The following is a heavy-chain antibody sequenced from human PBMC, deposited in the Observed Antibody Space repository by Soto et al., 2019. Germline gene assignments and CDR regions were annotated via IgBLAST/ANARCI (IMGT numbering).Heavy chain of an antibody. Sequence: GESLKISCAASGFTFSSYWMSWVRQAPGKGLEWVANIKQDGSEKYYVDSVKGRFTISRDNAKNSLYLQMNSLRAEDTAVYYCARVYYYDSSGYYYYYYGMDVWGQGTTVTVSS. V-gene: IGHV3-7*01. CDR3: ARVYYYDSSGYYYYYYGMDV. D-gene: IGHD3-22*01. CDR2: IKQDGSEK. CDR1: GFTFSSYW. J-gene: IGHJ6*02.